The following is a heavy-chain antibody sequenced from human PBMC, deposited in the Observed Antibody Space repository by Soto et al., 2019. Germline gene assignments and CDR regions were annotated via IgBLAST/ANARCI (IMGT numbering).Heavy chain of an antibody. J-gene: IGHJ6*02. CDR1: GFSFSTYS. V-gene: IGHV3-21*01. CDR3: AREETAWPLAYGLDV. CDR2: IGRRSDI. D-gene: IGHD2-21*02. Sequence: PGGSLRLSCEASGFSFSTYSIHWVRQAPGKGLEWVSSIGRRSDIYYADSVKGRFTISRDNAKNSVSLQVNSLRDEDTAVYYCAREETAWPLAYGLDVWGQGTTVTVSS.